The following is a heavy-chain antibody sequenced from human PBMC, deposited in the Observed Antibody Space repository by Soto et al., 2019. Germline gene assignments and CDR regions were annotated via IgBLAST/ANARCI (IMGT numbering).Heavy chain of an antibody. J-gene: IGHJ4*02. V-gene: IGHV1-18*01. CDR2: ISAYNGNT. CDR3: ARVPIRQYCSGGSCPGDYFDY. D-gene: IGHD2-15*01. CDR1: GYTFTSYG. Sequence: ASVKVSCKASGYTFTSYGISWVRQAPGQGLEWMGWISAYNGNTNYAQKLQGRVTMTTDTSTSTAYMELRSLRSDDTAVYYCARVPIRQYCSGGSCPGDYFDYWGXGTLVTVSS.